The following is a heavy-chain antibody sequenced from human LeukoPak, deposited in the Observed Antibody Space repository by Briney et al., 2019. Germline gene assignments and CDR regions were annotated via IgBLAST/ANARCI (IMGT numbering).Heavy chain of an antibody. D-gene: IGHD2-2*02. CDR1: GFTFSSNY. V-gene: IGHV3-66*02. J-gene: IGHJ6*03. CDR3: ARVPAAIRGYYHYYMDV. CDR2: IYSGGST. Sequence: GGSLRLSCAASGFTFSSNYMSWVRQAPGKGLEWVSVIYSGGSTYYADSVKGRFTISRDNSKNTLYLQMNSLRPEDTAVYYCARVPAAIRGYYHYYMDVWGKGTTVTVSS.